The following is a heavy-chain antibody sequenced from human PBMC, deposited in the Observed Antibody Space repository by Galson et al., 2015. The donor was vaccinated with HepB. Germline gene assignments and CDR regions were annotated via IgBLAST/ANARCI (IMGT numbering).Heavy chain of an antibody. CDR1: GGTFSRYYA. V-gene: IGHV1-69*13. J-gene: IGHJ6*02. CDR2: LIPIFGTT. D-gene: IGHD3-3*01. CDR3: AKSRFLEWVGSSGKEYKYYAMDV. Sequence: VKVSCKASGGTFSRYYAIAWVRQAPGQGLEWMGTLIPIFGTTNNAQKFQGRVALTADESTTTAYMELSSLKSEDTAIYYCAKSRFLEWVGSSGKEYKYYAMDVWGQGTTVTVSS.